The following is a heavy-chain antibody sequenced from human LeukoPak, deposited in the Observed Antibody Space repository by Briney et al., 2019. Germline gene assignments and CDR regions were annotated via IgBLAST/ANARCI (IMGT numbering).Heavy chain of an antibody. Sequence: GGSLRLSCAASGFTFSDYYMSWIRQAPGKGLEWVSAFSGSSGSTYYADSVKGRFTISRDNSKNTLYLQMNSLRAEDTAVYYCAKGDSYCGGDCYPDWGQGTLVTVSS. V-gene: IGHV3-23*01. J-gene: IGHJ4*02. D-gene: IGHD2-21*02. CDR2: FSGSSGST. CDR1: GFTFSDYY. CDR3: AKGDSYCGGDCYPD.